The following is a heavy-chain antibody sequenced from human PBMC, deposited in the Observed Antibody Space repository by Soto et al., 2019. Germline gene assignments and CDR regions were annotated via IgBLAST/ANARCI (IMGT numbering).Heavy chain of an antibody. CDR3: ARGRYCSSTSCYFDYYYYYGMDV. CDR2: INHSGST. CDR1: GGSFSGYY. J-gene: IGHJ6*02. Sequence: ASETLSLTCAVYGGSFSGYYWSWIRQPPGKGLEWIGEINHSGSTNYNPSLKSRVTISVDTSKNQFSLKLSSVTAADTAVYYCARGRYCSSTSCYFDYYYYYGMDVWGQGTTVTVSS. V-gene: IGHV4-34*01. D-gene: IGHD2-2*01.